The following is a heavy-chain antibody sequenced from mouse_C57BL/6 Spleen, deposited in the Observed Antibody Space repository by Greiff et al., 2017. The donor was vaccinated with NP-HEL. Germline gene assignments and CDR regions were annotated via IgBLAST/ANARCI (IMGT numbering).Heavy chain of an antibody. J-gene: IGHJ4*01. Sequence: QVQLQQSGAELVKPGASVKLSCKASGYTFTSYWMQWVKQRPGQGLEWIGEIDPSDSYTNYNQKFKGQATLTVDTSTSTAYMQLSSLTSEDSAVYYCARSSATVVARAMDYWGQGTSVTVSS. D-gene: IGHD1-1*01. CDR1: GYTFTSYW. V-gene: IGHV1-50*01. CDR2: IDPSDSYT. CDR3: ARSSATVVARAMDY.